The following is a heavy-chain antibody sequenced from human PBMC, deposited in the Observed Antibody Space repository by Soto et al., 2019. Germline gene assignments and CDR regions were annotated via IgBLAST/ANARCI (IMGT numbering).Heavy chain of an antibody. Sequence: EGQVVESGGGLVQPGGSLRLSCAASGFTFTDYWMHWVRQSPGKGLVWVSRISGDGSSTSYADSVKGRFTTSRDNAKNTLYLPMNSLRAEDTAVYYCAKSNYGMDVWGQGTTVTVSS. V-gene: IGHV3-74*01. D-gene: IGHD6-6*01. CDR2: ISGDGSST. J-gene: IGHJ6*02. CDR3: AKSNYGMDV. CDR1: GFTFTDYW.